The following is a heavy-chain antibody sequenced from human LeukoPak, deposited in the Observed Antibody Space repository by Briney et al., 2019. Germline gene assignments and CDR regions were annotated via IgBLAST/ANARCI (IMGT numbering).Heavy chain of an antibody. CDR2: IYYSGST. J-gene: IGHJ4*02. Sequence: SETLSLTCTVSGGSISSYYWSWIRQPPGKGLEWIGNIYYSGSTNYNPSLKSRVTISVDTSKNQFSLKLNSVTAGDTAVYYCARGYHDFSGHWLSYFDYWGQGTLVTVSS. V-gene: IGHV4-59*01. CDR3: ARGYHDFSGHWLSYFDY. D-gene: IGHD3-22*01. CDR1: GGSISSYY.